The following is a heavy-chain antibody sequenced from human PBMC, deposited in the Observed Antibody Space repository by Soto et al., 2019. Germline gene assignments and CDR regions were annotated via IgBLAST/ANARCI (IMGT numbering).Heavy chain of an antibody. Sequence: GGSLRLSCAASGFTFSSYSMSWVRQAPGKGLEWVSGFRSSGDDGTTYYADSVKGRSTISRDNSKNTLFLQMNSLRAEDTAIYYCAKKVNSGSGSQYFDYWRQRTLVTVSS. CDR2: FRSSGDDGTT. J-gene: IGHJ4*02. CDR1: GFTFSSYS. D-gene: IGHD3-10*01. V-gene: IGHV3-23*01. CDR3: AKKVNSGSGSQYFDY.